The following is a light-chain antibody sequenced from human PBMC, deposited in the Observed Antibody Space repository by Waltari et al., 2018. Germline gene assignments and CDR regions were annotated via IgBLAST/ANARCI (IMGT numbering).Light chain of an antibody. V-gene: IGKV3-20*01. CDR3: QQYDISPLT. Sequence: EIVLTQSPGTLSLSPGERATLSCRASQTVRTTYLAWYEQKPGHAPTPLNYGASSRATGSPSRFSGSWSGTDFSLAISSLEPEDFAVYYCQQYDISPLTFGGGTKVEIK. CDR1: QTVRTTY. CDR2: GAS. J-gene: IGKJ4*01.